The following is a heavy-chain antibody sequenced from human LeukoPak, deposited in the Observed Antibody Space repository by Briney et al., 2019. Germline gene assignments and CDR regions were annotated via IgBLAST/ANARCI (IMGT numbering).Heavy chain of an antibody. V-gene: IGHV4-59*01. Sequence: ETLSLTCTVSGGSISSYYWSWIRQPPGKGLEWIGYIYYSGSTNYNPSLKSRVTISVDTSKNQFSLKLSSVTAADTAVYYCARDSGLDAFDIWGQGTMVTVSS. CDR3: ARDSGLDAFDI. J-gene: IGHJ3*02. CDR2: IYYSGST. D-gene: IGHD1-26*01. CDR1: GGSISSYY.